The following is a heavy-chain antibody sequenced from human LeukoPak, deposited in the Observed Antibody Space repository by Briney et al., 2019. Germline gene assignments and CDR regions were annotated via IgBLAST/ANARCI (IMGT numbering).Heavy chain of an antibody. Sequence: SETLSLTCTVSGGSISSGGYYWSWIRQPPGKGLEWIGNIYHSGSTYYNPSLKSRVTISVDRSKNQFSLKLSSVTAADTAVYYCAREGLTAGPLDYWGQGTLVTVSS. D-gene: IGHD7-27*01. CDR2: IYHSGST. CDR3: AREGLTAGPLDY. J-gene: IGHJ4*02. CDR1: GGSISSGGYY. V-gene: IGHV4-30-2*01.